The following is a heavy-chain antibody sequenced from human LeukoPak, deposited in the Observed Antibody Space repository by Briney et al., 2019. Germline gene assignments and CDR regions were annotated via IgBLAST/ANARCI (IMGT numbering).Heavy chain of an antibody. CDR3: AREYSSSWPRIFQH. CDR2: IIPIFGIA. V-gene: IGHV1-69*04. J-gene: IGHJ1*01. CDR1: GGTFSSYA. D-gene: IGHD6-13*01. Sequence: SVKVSCKASGGTFSSYAISWVRQAPGQGLEWIGRIIPIFGIANYAQKFQGRVTITADKSTSTAYMELSSLRSEDTAVYYCAREYSSSWPRIFQHWGQGTLVTVSS.